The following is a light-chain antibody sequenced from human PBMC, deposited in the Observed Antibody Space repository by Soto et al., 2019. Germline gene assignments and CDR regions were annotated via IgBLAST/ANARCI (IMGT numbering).Light chain of an antibody. CDR2: NNN. Sequence: QSALTQPPSVSRTPGQRGTISCSGGSSNIGSGTVNWYQQLPGTAPKLLIYNNNQRPSGVPDRFSGSKSGTSGSLAISGLQSEDEADYYCASWDDSLTGLYVFGTGTKVTVL. J-gene: IGLJ1*01. V-gene: IGLV1-44*01. CDR1: SSNIGSGT. CDR3: ASWDDSLTGLYV.